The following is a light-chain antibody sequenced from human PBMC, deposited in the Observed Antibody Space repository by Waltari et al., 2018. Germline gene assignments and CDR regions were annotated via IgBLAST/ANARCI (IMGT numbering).Light chain of an antibody. V-gene: IGKV1-5*03. Sequence: DIQMTQSPSTLSASVGDRVTITCRANQGLNDYLAWYQQKPGKAPRLLIYKASNSLSGVPSRFSGSGSGTEFTLTISNLQPDDFATYYCQQYESLSYTFGQGTKLEI. CDR3: QQYESLSYT. CDR2: KAS. J-gene: IGKJ2*01. CDR1: QGLNDY.